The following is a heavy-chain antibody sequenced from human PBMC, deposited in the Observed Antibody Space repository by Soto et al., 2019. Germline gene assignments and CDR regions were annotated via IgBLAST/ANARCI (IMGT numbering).Heavy chain of an antibody. Sequence: QLQLQESGSGLVKPSQTLSLTCAVSGGSISSGGYSWSWIRQPPGKGLEWIGYIYHSGSTYYNPSLKSRVTISVDRSKNQFSRKLSSVTAADTAVYYCARGFGDCGGDCYSEWGQGTLVTVSS. CDR3: ARGFGDCGGDCYSE. CDR1: GGSISSGGYS. D-gene: IGHD2-21*02. V-gene: IGHV4-30-2*01. J-gene: IGHJ4*02. CDR2: IYHSGST.